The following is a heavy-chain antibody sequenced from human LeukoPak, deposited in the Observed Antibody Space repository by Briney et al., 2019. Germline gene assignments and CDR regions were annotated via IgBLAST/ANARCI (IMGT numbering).Heavy chain of an antibody. D-gene: IGHD2-15*01. J-gene: IGHJ4*02. CDR1: GGSISSSHYY. CDR2: IYYSGST. V-gene: IGHV4-39*01. CDR3: ARLGCSGGGCYDYFDY. Sequence: PSETLSLTCTVSGGSISSSHYYWGWIRQPPGKGLDWIGSIYYSGSTYFNTSLKSRVTISVDTSKNQFSLKLSSVTAADTAVYYCARLGCSGGGCYDYFDYWGQGTLVTVSS.